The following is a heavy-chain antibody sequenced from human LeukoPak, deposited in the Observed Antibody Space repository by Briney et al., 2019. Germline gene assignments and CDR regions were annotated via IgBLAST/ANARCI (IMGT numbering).Heavy chain of an antibody. CDR2: IYYSGST. V-gene: IGHV4-39*07. J-gene: IGHJ3*02. CDR3: ARGRHGSGKQLAFDI. D-gene: IGHD3-10*01. Sequence: SETLSLTCTVSGGSISSSSYYWGWIRQPPGKGLEWIGSIYYSGSTYYNPSLKSRVTISIDRSKNQFSLKVNSVTAADTAVYYCARGRHGSGKQLAFDIWGQGTMVTVSS. CDR1: GGSISSSSYY.